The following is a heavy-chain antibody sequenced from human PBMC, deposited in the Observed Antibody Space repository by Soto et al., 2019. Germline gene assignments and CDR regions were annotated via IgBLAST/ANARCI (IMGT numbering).Heavy chain of an antibody. V-gene: IGHV3-49*03. CDR2: SRSKGYGGIT. D-gene: IGHD5-12*01. CDR3: TRGMYTAYETAPLFFDF. Sequence: PGGSLRLSCTTSGFTFGAYALSWFRQAPGKGLEWVGFSRSKGYGGITEFAASVRGRFTISRDDSNSIAYLQMNSLKTEDTAVYYCTRGMYTAYETAPLFFDFWGQGTLVTV. CDR1: GFTFGAYA. J-gene: IGHJ4*02.